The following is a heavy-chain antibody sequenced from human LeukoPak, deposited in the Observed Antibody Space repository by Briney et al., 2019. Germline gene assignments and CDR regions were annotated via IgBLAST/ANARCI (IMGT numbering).Heavy chain of an antibody. CDR2: IYSCGST. Sequence: GGSLRLSCAASGFTVSSNYMSWVRQAPGKGLEWVSVIYSCGSTYYADSVKGRFTISRDNSKNTLYLQMNSLRAEDTAVYYCARDRVSYFDYWGQGTLVTVSS. V-gene: IGHV3-53*01. CDR1: GFTVSSNY. D-gene: IGHD5/OR15-5a*01. CDR3: ARDRVSYFDY. J-gene: IGHJ4*02.